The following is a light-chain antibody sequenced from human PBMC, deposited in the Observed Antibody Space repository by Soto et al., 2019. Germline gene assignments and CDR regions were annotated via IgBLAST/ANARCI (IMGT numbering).Light chain of an antibody. CDR3: QQCSSYYT. Sequence: DIEMTRTPSTLSASVGDRVTLTCRASQNINTWLAWYQQRPGKAPKLLIYKASTLKSGVPSRFSGSGSGTEFTLTISSLQPDDFATYYCQQCSSYYTFGQGTRLEIK. J-gene: IGKJ5*01. CDR1: QNINTW. V-gene: IGKV1-5*03. CDR2: KAS.